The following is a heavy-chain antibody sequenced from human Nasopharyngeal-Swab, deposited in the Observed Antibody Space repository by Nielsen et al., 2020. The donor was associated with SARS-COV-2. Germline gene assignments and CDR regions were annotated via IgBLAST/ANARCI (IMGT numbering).Heavy chain of an antibody. J-gene: IGHJ6*02. V-gene: IGHV4-59*01. CDR3: ARSEIAAGRPYYYYGMDV. D-gene: IGHD6-13*01. CDR2: IYYSGST. CDR1: GGSIHSYY. Sequence: SETLSLTCTVSGGSIHSYYWSWIRQPPGKGLEWIGYIYYSGSTNYNPSLKSRVTISVDTSKNQFSLKLISVSAADTAVYYCARSEIAAGRPYYYYGMDVWGQGTTVTVSS.